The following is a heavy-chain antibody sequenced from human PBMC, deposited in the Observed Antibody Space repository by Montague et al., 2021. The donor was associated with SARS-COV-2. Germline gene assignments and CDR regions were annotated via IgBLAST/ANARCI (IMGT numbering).Heavy chain of an antibody. CDR1: GGSISSSSYY. CDR2: IYYSGST. CDR3: ARQENSSGWFKTDAFDI. Sequence: SETLSLTCTVSGGSISSSSYYWCWLRQPPGKGLEWIGSIYYSGSTYYNPSLKSRVTISVDTSKNQFSLKLSSVTAADTAVYYCARQENSSGWFKTDAFDIWGQGTMVTVSS. V-gene: IGHV4-39*01. J-gene: IGHJ3*02. D-gene: IGHD6-19*01.